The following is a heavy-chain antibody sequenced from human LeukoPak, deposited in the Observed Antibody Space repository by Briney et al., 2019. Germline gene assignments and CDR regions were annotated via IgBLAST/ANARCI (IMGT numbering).Heavy chain of an antibody. CDR3: AGTGLFFDY. CDR2: MYYSGGT. CDR1: GASISGYY. D-gene: IGHD7-27*01. J-gene: IGHJ4*02. Sequence: PSETLSLTCRVSGASISGYYWSWIRQPPGKGQEWIGHMYYSGGTTYNPSLKSRVSISLDTSKKHFSLKLSSVTAADTAVYYCAGTGLFFDYWSQGTLVTVSS. V-gene: IGHV4-59*01.